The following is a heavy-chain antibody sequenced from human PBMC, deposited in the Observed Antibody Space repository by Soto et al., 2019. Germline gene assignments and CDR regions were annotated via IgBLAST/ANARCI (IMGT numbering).Heavy chain of an antibody. Sequence: EVQLVESGGGLVQPGGSLRLSCAASGFTFSSYWMHWVRQVPGKGLVWVSRINSDGSSTTYADSVKGRLTTSRDNAKNTVYLQMNSPRAEETAVYYWARGEPGGYWGQGALVTFSS. V-gene: IGHV3-74*03. CDR3: ARGEPGGY. D-gene: IGHD2-8*02. J-gene: IGHJ4*02. CDR2: INSDGSST. CDR1: GFTFSSYW.